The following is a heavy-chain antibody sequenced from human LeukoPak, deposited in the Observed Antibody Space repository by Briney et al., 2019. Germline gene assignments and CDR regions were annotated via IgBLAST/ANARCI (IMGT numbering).Heavy chain of an antibody. CDR3: AREGNAFDI. V-gene: IGHV3-7*01. J-gene: IGHJ3*02. Sequence: PGGSLRLSCAASGFTFSNHIISWVRQAPGKGLEWVANMRQDGGDKYYVDFVKGRFTISRDNAKNSLYLQMNSLRAEDTAVYYCAREGNAFDIWGQGTMVTVSS. CDR1: GFTFSNHI. D-gene: IGHD3-10*01. CDR2: MRQDGGDK.